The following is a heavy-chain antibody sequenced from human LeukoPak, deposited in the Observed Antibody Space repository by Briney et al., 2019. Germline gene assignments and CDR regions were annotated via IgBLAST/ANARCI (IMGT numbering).Heavy chain of an antibody. CDR3: ARGRDGYNSKWGDY. J-gene: IGHJ4*02. CDR1: GGSISSYY. D-gene: IGHD5-24*01. V-gene: IGHV4-59*08. CDR2: IYYSGST. Sequence: SETLSLTCTVSGGSISSYYWSWIRQPPGKGLEWIGYIYYSGSTNYNPSLKSRVTISVDTSKNQFSLKLSSVTAADTAVYYCARGRDGYNSKWGDYWGQGTLVTVSS.